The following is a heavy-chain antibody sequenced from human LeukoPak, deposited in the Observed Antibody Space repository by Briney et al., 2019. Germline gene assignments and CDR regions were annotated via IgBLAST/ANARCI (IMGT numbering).Heavy chain of an antibody. V-gene: IGHV3-7*02. D-gene: IGHD2-2*01. CDR1: GFTFRNYW. Sequence: GGSLRLSCAASGFTFRNYWMSWVRQAPGKGLEWVANIKQDGSEKYYVDSVKGRFTISRDNAKNSLSLQMNSLRAEDTAVYYCASSTQISKYADYWGQGALVTVSS. CDR3: ASSTQISKYADY. CDR2: IKQDGSEK. J-gene: IGHJ4*02.